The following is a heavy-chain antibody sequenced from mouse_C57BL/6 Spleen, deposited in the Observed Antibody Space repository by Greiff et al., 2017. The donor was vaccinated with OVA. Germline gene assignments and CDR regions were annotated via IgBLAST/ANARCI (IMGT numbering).Heavy chain of an antibody. CDR3: ARYYGPFDY. Sequence: EVKVEESGPGLVKPSQSLSLTCSVTGYSITSGYYWNWIRQFPGNKLEWMGYISYDGSNNYNPSLKNRISITRDTSKNQFFLKLNSVTTEDTATYYCARYYGPFDYWGQGTTLTVAS. CDR2: ISYDGSN. CDR1: GYSITSGYY. D-gene: IGHD1-1*01. J-gene: IGHJ2*01. V-gene: IGHV3-6*01.